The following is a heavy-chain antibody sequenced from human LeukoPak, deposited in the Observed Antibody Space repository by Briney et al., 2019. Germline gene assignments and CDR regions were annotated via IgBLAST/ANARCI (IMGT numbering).Heavy chain of an antibody. Sequence: ASVKVSCKVSGYTLTELSMHWVRQAPGKGLEWMGGFDPEDGETIYAQKFQGRVTMTEDTSTDTAYMELSSLRSEDTAVYYCASTTGYSSGHQGWYFDYWGQGTLVTVSS. V-gene: IGHV1-24*01. CDR3: ASTTGYSSGHQGWYFDY. J-gene: IGHJ4*02. CDR1: GYTLTELS. D-gene: IGHD6-19*01. CDR2: FDPEDGET.